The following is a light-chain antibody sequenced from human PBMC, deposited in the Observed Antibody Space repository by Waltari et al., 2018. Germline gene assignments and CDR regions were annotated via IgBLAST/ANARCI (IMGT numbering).Light chain of an antibody. CDR2: AAS. J-gene: IGKJ3*01. CDR1: QDISNY. CDR3: QKYDSVPFT. V-gene: IGKV1-27*01. Sequence: DIQMTQSPSSLPASVGDRVTITCRASQDISNYLAWYQQTPGKVPKLLIYAASTLQSGVPSRFRGSGSGTDFTLTISSLQPEDVATYYCQKYDSVPFTFGPGTKVDI.